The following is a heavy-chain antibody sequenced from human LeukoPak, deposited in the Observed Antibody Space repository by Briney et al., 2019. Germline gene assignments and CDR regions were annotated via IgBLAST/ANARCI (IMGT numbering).Heavy chain of an antibody. V-gene: IGHV3-30*18. CDR1: GFTFSSYG. CDR3: AKESGDYGGNGDYYYYGMDV. D-gene: IGHD4-23*01. CDR2: ISYDGSNK. Sequence: GRSLRLSCAASGFTFSSYGMHWVRQAPGKGLEWVAVISYDGSNKYYADSVKGRFTISRDSSKNTLYLQMNSLRAEDTAVYYCAKESGDYGGNGDYYYYGMDVWGQGTTVTVSS. J-gene: IGHJ6*02.